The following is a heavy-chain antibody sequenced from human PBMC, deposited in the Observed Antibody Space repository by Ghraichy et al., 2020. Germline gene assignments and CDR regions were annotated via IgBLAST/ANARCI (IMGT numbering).Heavy chain of an antibody. CDR3: AHTGGDGYFPY. D-gene: IGHD5-24*01. V-gene: IGHV2-5*02. CDR2: IYWDDEK. CDR1: GFSLNSRAVG. Sequence: SGHTLVKPTQTLTLTCTFSGFSLNSRAVGVGWIRQPPGKALEWLALIYWDDEKRHRPSLKSRLTITKDTSKNQVVLTMTNMDPVDTGTYYCAHTGGDGYFPYWGQGTLVTVSS. J-gene: IGHJ4*02.